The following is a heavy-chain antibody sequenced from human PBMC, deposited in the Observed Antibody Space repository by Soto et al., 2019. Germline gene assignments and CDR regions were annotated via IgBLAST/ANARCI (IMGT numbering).Heavy chain of an antibody. CDR2: INHSGST. CDR1: GGSLSVYY. Sequence: SESLYLTCAVYGGSLSVYYWSWIRKTQGKGLEWIGEINHSGSTNYNPSLKSRVTISVDTSKNQFSLKLSSVTAADTAVYYCAIGADPCRSSAYLYSDYWGQGTLVPVSP. J-gene: IGHJ4*02. V-gene: IGHV4-34*01. CDR3: AIGADPCRSSAYLYSDY. D-gene: IGHD6-6*01.